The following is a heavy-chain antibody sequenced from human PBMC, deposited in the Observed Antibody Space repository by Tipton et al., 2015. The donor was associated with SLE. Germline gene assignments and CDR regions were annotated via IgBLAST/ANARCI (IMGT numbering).Heavy chain of an antibody. CDR3: ARQTGHDAFDI. V-gene: IGHV4-59*08. Sequence: TLSLTCTVSGASVSSFCWNWIRQSPGKGLEWIACVCNSVSTNYDPSLKSRGTISVDTSKNHFSLELSSVTAADTAVYYCARQTGHDAFDIWGQGTMVTVSS. J-gene: IGHJ3*02. CDR1: GASVSSFC. D-gene: IGHD3-10*01. CDR2: VCNSVST.